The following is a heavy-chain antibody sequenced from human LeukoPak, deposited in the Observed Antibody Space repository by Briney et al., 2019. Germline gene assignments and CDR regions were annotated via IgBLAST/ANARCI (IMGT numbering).Heavy chain of an antibody. Sequence: GGSLRLSCAASGFTFSSYAMHWVRHAPGKGLEYVSAISSNGGSTYYANSVKGRFTISRDNSKNTLYLQMGSLRAEDMAVYYCARSYGSGSYFDYWGQGTLVTVSS. CDR2: ISSNGGST. V-gene: IGHV3-64*01. D-gene: IGHD3-10*01. CDR3: ARSYGSGSYFDY. J-gene: IGHJ4*02. CDR1: GFTFSSYA.